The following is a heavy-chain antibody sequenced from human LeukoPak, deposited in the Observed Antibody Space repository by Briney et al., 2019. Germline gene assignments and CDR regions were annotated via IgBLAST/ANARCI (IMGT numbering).Heavy chain of an antibody. Sequence: SETLSLTCTVSGGSFSSYYWSWIRQPAGKGLEWTGRIYNSGNTNYNPSLKSRVTISVDTSKNQFSLKLRSVTAADTAVYYCARNYDSSCYYFDYWGQGTLVTVSS. J-gene: IGHJ4*02. V-gene: IGHV4-4*07. D-gene: IGHD3-22*01. CDR2: IYNSGNT. CDR1: GGSFSSYY. CDR3: ARNYDSSCYYFDY.